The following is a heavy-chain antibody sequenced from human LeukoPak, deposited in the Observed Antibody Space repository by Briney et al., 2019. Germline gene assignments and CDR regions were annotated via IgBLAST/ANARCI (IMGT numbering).Heavy chain of an antibody. CDR2: IYYSGST. J-gene: IGHJ3*02. Sequence: SETLSLTCTVSGGSISSYYWSWIRQPPGKGLEWIGYIYYSGSTNYNPSLKSRVTISVDMSKNQFSLKLSSVPAADTAVYYCARHQRGNSDAFDIWGQGTMVTVSS. V-gene: IGHV4-59*01. CDR3: ARHQRGNSDAFDI. D-gene: IGHD4-23*01. CDR1: GGSISSYY.